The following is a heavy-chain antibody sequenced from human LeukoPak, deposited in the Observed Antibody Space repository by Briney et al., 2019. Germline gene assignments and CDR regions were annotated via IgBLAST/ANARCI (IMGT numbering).Heavy chain of an antibody. J-gene: IGHJ6*03. CDR2: IIPIFGTA. V-gene: IGHV1-69*05. CDR3: ARHPGIAVAGTMGYYYMDV. D-gene: IGHD6-19*01. CDR1: GGTFSSHA. Sequence: SVKVSCKASGGTFSSHAISWVRQAPGQGLEWMGGIIPIFGTANYAQKFQGRVTITTDESTSTAYMELSSLRSEDTAVYYCARHPGIAVAGTMGYYYMDVWGKGTTVTVSS.